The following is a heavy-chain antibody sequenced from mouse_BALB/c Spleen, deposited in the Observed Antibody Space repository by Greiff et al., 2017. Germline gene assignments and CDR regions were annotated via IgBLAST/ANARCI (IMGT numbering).Heavy chain of an antibody. CDR2: INSDGGST. V-gene: IGHV5-6-3*01. D-gene: IGHD1-1*01. J-gene: IGHJ1*01. Sequence: EVKLMESGGGLVQPGGSLKLSCAASGFTFSSYGMSWVRQTPDKRLELVATINSDGGSTYYPDTMERRFIISRDNTKKTLYLQMSSLRSEDTALYYCARTYYGYGYFDVWGAGTTVTVSS. CDR1: GFTFSSYG. CDR3: ARTYYGYGYFDV.